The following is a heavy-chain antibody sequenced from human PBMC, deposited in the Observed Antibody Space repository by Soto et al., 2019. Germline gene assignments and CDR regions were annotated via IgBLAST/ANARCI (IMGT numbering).Heavy chain of an antibody. D-gene: IGHD3-22*01. CDR3: AKDPYYYDTSEMDV. Sequence: GGSLRRYGGRSGCTLSRYAMSWVRQAPGKGLEWVSAIGGSGGSTYYADSVKGRFTISRDNSKNTLFLQMNSLRAEDTAVYYCAKDPYYYDTSEMDVWGQGTTVTVS. CDR2: IGGSGGST. V-gene: IGHV3-23*01. J-gene: IGHJ6*02. CDR1: GCTLSRYA.